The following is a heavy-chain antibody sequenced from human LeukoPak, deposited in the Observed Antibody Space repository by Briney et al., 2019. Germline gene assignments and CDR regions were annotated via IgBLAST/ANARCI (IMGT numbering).Heavy chain of an antibody. CDR2: IYYSWST. V-gene: IGHV4-59*01. J-gene: IGHJ3*02. CDR1: GGSISSYY. Sequence: SETLSLTCTVSGGSISSYYWSWIRQPPGKGMEWIGYIYYSWSTNYNPSLKSRVTISVDTSKNQCSLKLSSVTAADTAVYYCARVCSSTSCYYAFDIWGQGTMVTVSS. D-gene: IGHD2-2*01. CDR3: ARVCSSTSCYYAFDI.